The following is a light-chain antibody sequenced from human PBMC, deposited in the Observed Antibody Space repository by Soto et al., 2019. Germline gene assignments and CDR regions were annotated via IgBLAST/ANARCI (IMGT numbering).Light chain of an antibody. CDR1: QSVSSY. CDR3: QQRSNWPPVIT. J-gene: IGKJ4*01. CDR2: DAS. Sequence: TVLTQFPGSLSLSPGERATLSCRASQSVSSYLAWYQQKPGQAPRLLIYDASNRATGIPARFSGSGSGTDFTLTISSLQSEDFAVYYCQQRSNWPPVITFGGGTKVDI. V-gene: IGKV3-11*01.